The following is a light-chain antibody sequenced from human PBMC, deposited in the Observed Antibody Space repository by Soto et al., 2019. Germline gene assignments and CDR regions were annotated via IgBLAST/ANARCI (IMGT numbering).Light chain of an antibody. CDR2: DVS. CDR1: SSDIGDYNY. CDR3: SSYTSSSTPYV. V-gene: IGLV2-14*01. Sequence: QSVLTQPASVSGSPGQSIAISCTGTSSDIGDYNYVSWYQQHPVKAPKLIIYDVSNRPSGVSDRFSGSKSGNTASLTISGLQAEDEADYYCSSYTSSSTPYVFGTGTKDTVL. J-gene: IGLJ1*01.